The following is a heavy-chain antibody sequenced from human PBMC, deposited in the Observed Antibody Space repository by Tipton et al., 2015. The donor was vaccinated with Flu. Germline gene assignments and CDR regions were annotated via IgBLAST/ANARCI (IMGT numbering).Heavy chain of an antibody. Sequence: TLSLTCSVSGDSMGSRHFWGWIRQPPGKGLEWIGNIHRSGRGYYALSLKSRVTISVDTSKNQFFLKLNTVTAADTAVYFCARRDYSNDVSEPKHWFDTWGQGTLVTVSS. V-gene: IGHV4-38-2*01. D-gene: IGHD4-11*01. CDR2: IHRSGRG. CDR1: GDSMGSRHF. J-gene: IGHJ5*02. CDR3: ARRDYSNDVSEPKHWFDT.